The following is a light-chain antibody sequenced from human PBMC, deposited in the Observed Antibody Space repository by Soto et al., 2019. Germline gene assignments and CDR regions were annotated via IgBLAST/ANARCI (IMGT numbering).Light chain of an antibody. CDR2: KAS. J-gene: IGKJ1*01. V-gene: IGKV1-5*03. CDR3: QQYNDYWT. Sequence: DIQMTQSPSTLSASVGDRVTITCRASQSVRSWLAWYQQKPGRAPKLLIYKASTLESGVPLRFSGSGSGTEFTLTISSLQPDDFATYYCQQYNDYWTFGQGTKVDIK. CDR1: QSVRSW.